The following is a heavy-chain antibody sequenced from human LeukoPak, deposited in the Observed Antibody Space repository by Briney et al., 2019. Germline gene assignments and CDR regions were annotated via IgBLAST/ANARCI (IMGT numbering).Heavy chain of an antibody. CDR1: GFTVSSKY. Sequence: GGSLRLSCAASGFTVSSKYMSWVRQAPGRGLEWVSVIYSGGSTYYADSVKGRFTISRDNSKNTLYLQMNSLKAEDTAVYYCARVVRYFDSRMDVWGQGTTVTVSS. CDR2: IYSGGST. V-gene: IGHV3-53*01. D-gene: IGHD3-9*01. CDR3: ARVVRYFDSRMDV. J-gene: IGHJ6*02.